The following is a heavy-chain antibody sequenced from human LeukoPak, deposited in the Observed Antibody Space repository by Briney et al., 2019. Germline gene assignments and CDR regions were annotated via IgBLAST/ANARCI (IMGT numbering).Heavy chain of an antibody. D-gene: IGHD3-3*01. V-gene: IGHV3-21*01. CDR1: GFTFSSYS. CDR3: AKLRFLEWSDY. J-gene: IGHJ4*02. CDR2: ISSSSSYI. Sequence: GGSLRLSCAASGFTFSSYSMNWVRQAPGKGLEWVSSISSSSSYIYYADSVKGRFTISRDNAKNSLYLQMNSLRAEDTAVYYCAKLRFLEWSDYWGQGTLVTVSS.